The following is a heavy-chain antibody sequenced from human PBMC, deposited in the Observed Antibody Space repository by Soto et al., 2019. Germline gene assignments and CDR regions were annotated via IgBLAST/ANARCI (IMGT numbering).Heavy chain of an antibody. V-gene: IGHV1-69*02. CDR3: ASRQYCGSTSSYGPLFDY. CDR2: IIPILGIA. J-gene: IGHJ4*02. D-gene: IGHD2-2*01. CDR1: GGTFSSYT. Sequence: ASVKVSCKASGGTFSSYTISWVRQAPGQGLEWMGRIIPILGIASYAQKFQGRVTITADKSTSTAYMELSSLRSEDTAVYYGASRQYCGSTSSYGPLFDYGGQGTRVTVSS.